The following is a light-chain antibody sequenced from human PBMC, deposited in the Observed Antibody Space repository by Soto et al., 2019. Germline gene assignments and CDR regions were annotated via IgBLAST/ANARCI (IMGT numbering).Light chain of an antibody. CDR2: GAS. CDR1: QSVRSY. CDR3: QQYNSWPIT. J-gene: IGKJ5*01. V-gene: IGKV3-15*01. Sequence: EIVMTQSPATLSVSPGERATLSCGASQSVRSYLAWHQQKPGQAPRLLIHGASTRATGVPARFSGSGSGTEFTLTISRLQSEDFAVYYCQQYNSWPITFGQGTRLEIK.